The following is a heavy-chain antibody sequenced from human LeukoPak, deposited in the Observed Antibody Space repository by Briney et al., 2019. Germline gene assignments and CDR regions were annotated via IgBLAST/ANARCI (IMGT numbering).Heavy chain of an antibody. V-gene: IGHV3-30*02. D-gene: IGHD2-2*01. J-gene: IGHJ6*03. Sequence: GRSLRLSCAASGFTFSSYGMHWVRQHPGNGLGWVAFKRYDGSNKYYAESVKGRFTISRDNSNNTLYLQMNSLRTAQTAVYYCAKGGPLGDCSSTSCYADYYYYYMDVWGKGTTVTISS. CDR2: KRYDGSNK. CDR3: AKGGPLGDCSSTSCYADYYYYYMDV. CDR1: GFTFSSYG.